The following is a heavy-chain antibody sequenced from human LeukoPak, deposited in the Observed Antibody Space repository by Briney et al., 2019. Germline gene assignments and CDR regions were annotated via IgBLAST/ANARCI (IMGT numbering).Heavy chain of an antibody. CDR3: ARGVEPLAANTLAY. D-gene: IGHD1-14*01. Sequence: SLRLSCAASGFTVITNDMTWVRQAPGKGLEWVSVLYIDITTKYADSVQGRFTISRENSKNTLYLEMNSLSPDDTAVYYCARGVEPLAANTLAYWGQGTLVTVSS. CDR1: GFTVITND. CDR2: LYIDITT. V-gene: IGHV3-53*01. J-gene: IGHJ4*02.